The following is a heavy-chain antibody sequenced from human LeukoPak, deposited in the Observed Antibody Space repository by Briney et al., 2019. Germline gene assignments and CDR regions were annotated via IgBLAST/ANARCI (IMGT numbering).Heavy chain of an antibody. CDR1: GYTFTSYY. CDR3: ARDTRARRLLFGTITGTTDNWFDP. CDR2: INPSGGST. V-gene: IGHV1-46*01. Sequence: ASVKVSCKASGYTFTSYYMHWVRQAPGQGLEWMGIINPSGGSTSYAQKFQGRVTMTRDMSTSTVYMELSSLRSEDTAVYYCARDTRARRLLFGTITGTTDNWFDPWGQGTLVTVSS. J-gene: IGHJ5*02. D-gene: IGHD1-7*01.